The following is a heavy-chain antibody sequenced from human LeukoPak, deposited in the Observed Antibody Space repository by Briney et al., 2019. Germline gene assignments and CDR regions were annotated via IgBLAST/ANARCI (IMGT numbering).Heavy chain of an antibody. V-gene: IGHV4-59*01. J-gene: IGHJ5*02. CDR2: IYYSGST. CDR1: GGSISSYY. D-gene: IGHD3-22*01. Sequence: SVTLSLTCTVSGGSISSYYWSWIRQPPGKGLEWIGYIYYSGSTNYNPSLKSRVTVSVDTSKNQFSLKLSSVTAADTAVYYCARATLNYYDSSGYYPSNWFDPWGQGTLVTVSS. CDR3: ARATLNYYDSSGYYPSNWFDP.